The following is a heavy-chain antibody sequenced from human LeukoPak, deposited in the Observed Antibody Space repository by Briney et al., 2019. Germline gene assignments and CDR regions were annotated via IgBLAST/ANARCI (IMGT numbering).Heavy chain of an antibody. V-gene: IGHV5-51*01. CDR2: IYPGDSQT. CDR3: AGRRVGNHYFDY. J-gene: IGHJ4*02. D-gene: IGHD1-14*01. Sequence: GESLKISCEASGYRFSAYWIAGVRHLPGKGLEWMEIIYPGDSQTRYSPSFKGQATISADKSISTAYLQWSSLRASDTAMYYCAGRRVGNHYFDYWGQGTLVTVSS. CDR1: GYRFSAYW.